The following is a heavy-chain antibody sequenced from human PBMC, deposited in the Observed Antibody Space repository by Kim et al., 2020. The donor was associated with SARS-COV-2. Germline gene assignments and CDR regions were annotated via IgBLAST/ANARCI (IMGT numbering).Heavy chain of an antibody. CDR3: ARRLRLWFGEAPSNWFDP. D-gene: IGHD3-10*01. J-gene: IGHJ5*01. CDR1: GGSISSSSYY. CDR2: IYYSGST. Sequence: SETLSLTCTVSGGSISSSSYYWGWIRQHPGKGLEWIGSIYYSGSTYYNPSLKSRVTISVDTSKNQFSLKLSSVTAADTAVYYCARRLRLWFGEAPSNWFDPWGQGTLVTVSS. V-gene: IGHV4-39*01.